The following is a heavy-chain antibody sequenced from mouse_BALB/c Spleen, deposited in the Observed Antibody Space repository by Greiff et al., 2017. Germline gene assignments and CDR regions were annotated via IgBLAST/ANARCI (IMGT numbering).Heavy chain of an antibody. CDR1: GYTFTSYW. J-gene: IGHJ4*01. CDR3: ARKWVYRYDVDYAMDY. D-gene: IGHD2-14*01. CDR2: INPSTGYT. Sequence: VQLQQSGAELAKPGASVKMSCKASGYTFTSYWMHWVKQRPGQGLEWIGYINPSTGYTEYNQKFKDKATLTADKSSSTAYMQLSSLTSEDSAVYYCARKWVYRYDVDYAMDYWGQGTSVTVSS. V-gene: IGHV1-7*01.